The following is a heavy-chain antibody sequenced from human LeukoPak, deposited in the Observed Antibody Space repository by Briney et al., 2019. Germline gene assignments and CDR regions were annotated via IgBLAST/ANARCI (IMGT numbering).Heavy chain of an antibody. Sequence: PSETLSLTCTVSGGSISSGGYYWSWIRQHPGKGLEWIGYIYYSGSTYYNPSLKSRVTISVDTSKNQFSLKLSSVTAADTAVYYCARGLGVGSYELDYWGQGTLVTVPS. CDR3: ARGLGVGSYELDY. CDR2: IYYSGST. V-gene: IGHV4-31*03. D-gene: IGHD1-26*01. J-gene: IGHJ4*02. CDR1: GGSISSGGYY.